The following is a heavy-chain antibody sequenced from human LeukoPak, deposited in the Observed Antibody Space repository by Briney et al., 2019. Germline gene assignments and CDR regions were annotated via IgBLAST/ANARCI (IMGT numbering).Heavy chain of an antibody. V-gene: IGHV4-59*01. J-gene: IGHJ6*02. CDR3: AREIAVAGTGYGMDV. D-gene: IGHD6-19*01. Sequence: MPSETLSLTCTVSGGSISSYYWSWIRQPPGKGLEWIGYIYYSGSTNYNPSLKSRVTISVDTSKNQFSLKLGSVTAADAAVYYCAREIAVAGTGYGMDVWGQGTTVTVSS. CDR2: IYYSGST. CDR1: GGSISSYY.